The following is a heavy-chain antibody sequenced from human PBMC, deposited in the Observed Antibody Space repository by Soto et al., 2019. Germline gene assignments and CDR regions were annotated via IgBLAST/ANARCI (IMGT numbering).Heavy chain of an antibody. CDR2: IIPILGIA. D-gene: IGHD2-8*01. V-gene: IGHV1-69*02. CDR3: AGDVGYCTSGVCPAPRDNWFDP. Sequence: QVQLVQSGAEVKKPGSSVKVSCKASGGTFSSYTISWVRQAPGQGLEWMGRIIPILGIANYAQKFQGRVTMTADKCTSTGYMELCSLRSEDTAVYFSAGDVGYCTSGVCPAPRDNWFDPWGQGTLVTVSS. CDR1: GGTFSSYT. J-gene: IGHJ5*02.